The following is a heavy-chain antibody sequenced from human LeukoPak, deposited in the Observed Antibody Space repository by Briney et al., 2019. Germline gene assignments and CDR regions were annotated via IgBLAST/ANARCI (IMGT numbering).Heavy chain of an antibody. Sequence: ASVKVSCKASGYTFTSYYMHWVRQATGQGLEWMGIINPSGGSTSYAQKFQGRVTMTRDMFTSTVYMELSSLRSEDTAVYYCAREQWELRFWFDPWGQGTLVTVSS. CDR3: AREQWELRFWFDP. CDR2: INPSGGST. CDR1: GYTFTSYY. V-gene: IGHV1-46*01. J-gene: IGHJ5*02. D-gene: IGHD1-26*01.